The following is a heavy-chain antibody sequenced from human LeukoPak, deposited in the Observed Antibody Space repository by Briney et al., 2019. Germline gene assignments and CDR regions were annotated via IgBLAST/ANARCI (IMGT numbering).Heavy chain of an antibody. J-gene: IGHJ5*02. CDR1: GGSFSGDY. V-gene: IGHV4-4*07. CDR2: IYSSGTI. CDR3: TRDSGTTGEVKFDP. Sequence: SETLSLTCAVYGGSFSGDYWSWIRQPPGKGLEWIGRIYSSGTITYNPSLQSRVTMSVDTSKNEFSLKMSSVTAADTAVYYCTRDSGTTGEVKFDPWGQGTLVAVSS. D-gene: IGHD3-10*01.